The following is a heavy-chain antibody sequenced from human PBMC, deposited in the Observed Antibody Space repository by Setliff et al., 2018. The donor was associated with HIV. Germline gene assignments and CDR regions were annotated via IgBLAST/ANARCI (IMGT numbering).Heavy chain of an antibody. CDR3: AREDYYDQKGAFDI. V-gene: IGHV4-59*01. Sequence: SSETLSLTCTVPGGSISSYYWSWIRQPPGKGLEWIAYVYYSGSTNYNPSLKSRLTISVDTSKNHFSLKLSSVTAADTAVYYCAREDYYDQKGAFDIWGQGTMVTVSS. D-gene: IGHD3-22*01. J-gene: IGHJ3*02. CDR1: GGSISSYY. CDR2: VYYSGST.